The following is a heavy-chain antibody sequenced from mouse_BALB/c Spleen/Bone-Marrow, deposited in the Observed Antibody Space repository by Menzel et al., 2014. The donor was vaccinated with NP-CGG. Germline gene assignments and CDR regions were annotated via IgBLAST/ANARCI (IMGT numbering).Heavy chain of an antibody. CDR1: GYTFTNYW. CDR3: AARLSHLAMDY. D-gene: IGHD2-2*01. CDR2: INPSNGRT. Sequence: SGAELVKPGAPLKLSCKASGYTFTNYWIHWVKQRPGQGLEWIGEINPSNGRTNYNEKFKTKATLTVDKSSSTAYMQLSSLTSEDSAVNYCAARLSHLAMDYWGQGTSVTVSS. J-gene: IGHJ4*01. V-gene: IGHV1S81*02.